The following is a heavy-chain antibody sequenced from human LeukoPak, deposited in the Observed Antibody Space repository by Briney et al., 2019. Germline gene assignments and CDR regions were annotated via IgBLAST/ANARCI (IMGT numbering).Heavy chain of an antibody. CDR2: VIPILRSA. D-gene: IGHD3-3*01. Sequence: GASVKVSCKASGGTFSNFAITWVRQAPGRGPEWVGGVIPILRSANYAQKFQGRVTITTDESTTTAYLDLSSLTSDDTAYYYCAVIPHYDFWTGGNIDYWGQGTLVTVSS. CDR1: GGTFSNFA. V-gene: IGHV1-69*05. J-gene: IGHJ4*02. CDR3: AVIPHYDFWTGGNIDY.